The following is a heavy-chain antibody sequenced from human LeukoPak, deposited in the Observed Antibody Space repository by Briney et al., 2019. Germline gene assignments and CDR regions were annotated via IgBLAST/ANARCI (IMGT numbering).Heavy chain of an antibody. J-gene: IGHJ3*02. CDR1: GGSISSYY. CDR3: ARDSDSCSGGSCYRVSAFDI. CDR2: IYHSGST. Sequence: SETLSLTCTVSGGSISSYYWSWIRQPPGKGLEWIGYIYHSGSTNYNPSLKSRVTISVDTSKNQFSLKLSSVTAADTAVYYCARDSDSCSGGSCYRVSAFDIWGQGTMVTVSS. D-gene: IGHD2-15*01. V-gene: IGHV4-59*01.